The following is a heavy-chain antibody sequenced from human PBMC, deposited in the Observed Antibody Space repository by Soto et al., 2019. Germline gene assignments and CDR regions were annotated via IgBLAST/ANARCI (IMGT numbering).Heavy chain of an antibody. CDR3: ARDIGFDYVN. Sequence: HPGGSLRLSCSVFGFTFSTYAMHWVRQAPGKGLEWVASIKEDGSEIYYLHSVRGRFSISRDSAGNALHLTMNYLSAEDTGVYFCARDIGFDYVNWGQGTLVTVSS. D-gene: IGHD3-16*01. CDR1: GFTFSTYA. V-gene: IGHV3-7*01. CDR2: IKEDGSEI. J-gene: IGHJ4*02.